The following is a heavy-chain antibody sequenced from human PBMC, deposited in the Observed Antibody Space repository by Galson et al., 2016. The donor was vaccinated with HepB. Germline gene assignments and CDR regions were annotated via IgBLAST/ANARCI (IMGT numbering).Heavy chain of an antibody. V-gene: IGHV4-4*02. D-gene: IGHD7-27*01. CDR3: ARQYTGGHLDY. CDR2: VYHSGTT. J-gene: IGHJ4*02. Sequence: SETLSLTCGVSGASIISRDWWTWVRQPPGKGLEWFGQVYHSGTTNYSPSLKSRATISVDNSKNQFSLMLSSVTAADTAVYYCARQYTGGHLDYWGRGALVTVSS. CDR1: GASIISRDW.